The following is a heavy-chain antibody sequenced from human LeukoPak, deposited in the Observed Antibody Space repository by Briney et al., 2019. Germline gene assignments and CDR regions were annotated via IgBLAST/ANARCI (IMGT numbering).Heavy chain of an antibody. CDR2: INWNGGST. D-gene: IGHD2-15*01. CDR3: ARGVGLPDFDY. V-gene: IGHV3-20*04. CDR1: GFTFDDYG. J-gene: IGHJ4*02. Sequence: GGSLRLSCAASGFTFDDYGMSWVRQAPGKGLEWVSGINWNGGSTGYADSVKGRFNISRDNAKNSLYLQMNSLRAEDTALYYCARGVGLPDFDYWGQGTLVTVSS.